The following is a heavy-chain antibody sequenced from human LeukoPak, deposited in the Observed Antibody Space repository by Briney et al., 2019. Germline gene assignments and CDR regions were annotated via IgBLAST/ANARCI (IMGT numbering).Heavy chain of an antibody. Sequence: GGSLRLSCAASGFNFGGHWMNWVRQAPGKGLEWVAVIFYDGRIKYYTDSVKGRFTISRDNSKNTLFLQMNSLRVEDTALYYCARDLVDCSGGSCPTQGSYGMDVWGQGTTVTVSS. CDR2: IFYDGRIK. J-gene: IGHJ6*02. D-gene: IGHD2-15*01. CDR1: GFNFGGHW. CDR3: ARDLVDCSGGSCPTQGSYGMDV. V-gene: IGHV3-30*03.